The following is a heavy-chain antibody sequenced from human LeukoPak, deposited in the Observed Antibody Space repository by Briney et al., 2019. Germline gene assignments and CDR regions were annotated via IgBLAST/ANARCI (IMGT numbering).Heavy chain of an antibody. CDR3: ARDTNWNDEDY. J-gene: IGHJ4*02. V-gene: IGHV1-2*02. Sequence: VASMKVSCKASGYTFTGYYMHWVRQAPGQGLEWMGWINPNSGGTNYAQKFQGRVTMTRDTSISTAYMELSRLRSDDTAVYYCARDTNWNDEDYWGQGTLVTVSS. D-gene: IGHD1-20*01. CDR2: INPNSGGT. CDR1: GYTFTGYY.